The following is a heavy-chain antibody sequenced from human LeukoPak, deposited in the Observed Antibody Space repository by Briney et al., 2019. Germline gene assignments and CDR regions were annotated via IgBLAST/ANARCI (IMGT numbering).Heavy chain of an antibody. Sequence: SETLSLTCTVSGGSISSYYWSWIRQPPGKGLEWIGYIYYSGSTTYNPSLKSRVTISVDTSKNQFSLKVSSVTAADTAVYYCARGGSNSSGYYYMDVWGKGTTVTVSS. D-gene: IGHD6-13*01. CDR1: GGSISSYY. V-gene: IGHV4-59*01. J-gene: IGHJ6*03. CDR2: IYYSGST. CDR3: ARGGSNSSGYYYMDV.